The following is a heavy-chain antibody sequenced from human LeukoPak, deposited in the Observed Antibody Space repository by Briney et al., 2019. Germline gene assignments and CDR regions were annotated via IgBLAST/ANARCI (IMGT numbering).Heavy chain of an antibody. Sequence: SETLSLTCTVSGGSISSYYWSWIRQPAGKGLEWIGRIYTSGSTNYNPSLKSRVTISVDTSKNQFSLKLSSVTAADTAVYYCARALTRSSGWYGDWFDPWGQGTLVTVSS. V-gene: IGHV4-4*07. CDR2: IYTSGST. J-gene: IGHJ5*02. D-gene: IGHD6-19*01. CDR1: GGSISSYY. CDR3: ARALTRSSGWYGDWFDP.